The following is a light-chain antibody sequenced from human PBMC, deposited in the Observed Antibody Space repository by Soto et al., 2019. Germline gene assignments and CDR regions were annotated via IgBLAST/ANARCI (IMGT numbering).Light chain of an antibody. CDR2: DVS. V-gene: IGLV2-14*01. CDR3: SSYTGSSTS. Sequence: QSVLTQPASVSGSPGQSITLSCTGTSSDVGRYNYVSWYQQHPGKAPKLIIYDVSYRPSGVSDRFSGSKSGNTASLTISGLQAEDEADYYCSSYTGSSTSFGGGTKLTVL. J-gene: IGLJ3*02. CDR1: SSDVGRYNY.